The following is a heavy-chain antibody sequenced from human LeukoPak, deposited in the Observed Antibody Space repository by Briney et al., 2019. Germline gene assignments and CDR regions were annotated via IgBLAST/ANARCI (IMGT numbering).Heavy chain of an antibody. J-gene: IGHJ4*02. Sequence: PSETLSLTCTVSGGSISSSSYYWGWIRQPPGKGLEWIGCIYYSGSTYYNPSLKSRVTISVDTSKNQFSLKLSSVTAADTAVYYCAREWAYYYDSSGYYHDYWGQGTLVTVSS. CDR1: GGSISSSSYY. CDR3: AREWAYYYDSSGYYHDY. CDR2: IYYSGST. V-gene: IGHV4-39*01. D-gene: IGHD3-22*01.